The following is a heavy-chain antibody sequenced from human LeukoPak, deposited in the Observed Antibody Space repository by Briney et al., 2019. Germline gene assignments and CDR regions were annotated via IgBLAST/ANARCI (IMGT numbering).Heavy chain of an antibody. J-gene: IGHJ6*02. CDR1: GFTFRSYD. CDR2: ISSSGTTI. Sequence: GGSLRLSCAASGFTFRSYDMNWVSQAPGKGLEWVSYISSSGTTIYYADSVKGRFTISRDNAKNSLYLQMSSLRAEDTAVYYCAKALATRHMDVWGQGTTVTVSS. V-gene: IGHV3-48*03. CDR3: AKALATRHMDV.